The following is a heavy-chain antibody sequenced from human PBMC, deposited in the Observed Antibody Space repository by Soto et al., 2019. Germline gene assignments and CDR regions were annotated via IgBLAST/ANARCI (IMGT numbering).Heavy chain of an antibody. CDR2: FIPIFGTT. CDR3: ARVDSSMFEGGEWFDP. D-gene: IGHD3-10*02. Sequence: QVVQSGAEVKKPGSSVKVSCKASGGTFNRQAFSWVRQAPGQGLEWMGGFIPIFGTTDYSQKLQGRVTITADEATSTAYMELSRLTSDDTAVYYCARVDSSMFEGGEWFDPWGQGTLVTVSS. J-gene: IGHJ5*02. CDR1: GGTFNRQA. V-gene: IGHV1-69*12.